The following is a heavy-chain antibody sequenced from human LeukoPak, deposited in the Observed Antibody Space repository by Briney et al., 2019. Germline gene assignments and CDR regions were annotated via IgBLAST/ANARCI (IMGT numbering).Heavy chain of an antibody. Sequence: SETLSLTCTVSGGSISSSYWTWIRQPPGKGLEWIGYIYYSGSTNYNPSLKSRVTISVDTSKNQFSLNLSSVTAADAAVYYCASAIAEDFYYYYMDVWGKGTTVTVSS. CDR1: GGSISSSY. CDR2: IYYSGST. CDR3: ASAIAEDFYYYYMDV. D-gene: IGHD1-14*01. J-gene: IGHJ6*03. V-gene: IGHV4-59*01.